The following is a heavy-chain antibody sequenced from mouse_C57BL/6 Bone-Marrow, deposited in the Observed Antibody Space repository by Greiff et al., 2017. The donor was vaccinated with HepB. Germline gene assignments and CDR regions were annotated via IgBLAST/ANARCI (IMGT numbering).Heavy chain of an antibody. D-gene: IGHD2-10*01. Sequence: EVQRVESGPGMVKPSQSLSLTCTVTGYSITSGYDWHWIRHFPGNKLEWMGYISYSGSTNYNPSLKSRISITHDTSKNHFFLKLNSVTTEDTATYYCAREGAYSHWYFDVWGTGTTVTVSS. CDR2: ISYSGST. V-gene: IGHV3-1*01. CDR3: AREGAYSHWYFDV. CDR1: GYSITSGYD. J-gene: IGHJ1*03.